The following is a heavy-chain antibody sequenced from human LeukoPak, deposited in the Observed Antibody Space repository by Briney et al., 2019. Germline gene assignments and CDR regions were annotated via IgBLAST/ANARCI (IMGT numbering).Heavy chain of an antibody. CDR1: GGSISSGGYS. CDR3: ARDRYYYDSSDY. Sequence: SETLSLTCAVSGGSISSGGYSWSWIRQPPGKGLEWIGYIYHSGSTYYNPSLKSRVTISVDTSKNQFSLKLSSVTAADTAVYYCARDRYYYDSSDYWGQGTLVTVSS. D-gene: IGHD3-22*01. J-gene: IGHJ4*02. V-gene: IGHV4-30-2*01. CDR2: IYHSGST.